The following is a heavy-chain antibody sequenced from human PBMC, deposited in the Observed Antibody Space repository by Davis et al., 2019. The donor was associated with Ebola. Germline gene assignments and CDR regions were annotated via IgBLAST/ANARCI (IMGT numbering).Heavy chain of an antibody. CDR2: IYYSGST. D-gene: IGHD4/OR15-4a*01. CDR1: GGSFSGYY. J-gene: IGHJ4*02. V-gene: IGHV4-34*01. Sequence: SETLSLTCAVYGGSFSGYYWSWIRQPPGKGLEWIGYIYYSGSTYYNPSLKSRVTISVDTSKNQFSLKLSSVTAADTAVYYCAGTYGGYVGYWGQGTLVTVSS. CDR3: AGTYGGYVGY.